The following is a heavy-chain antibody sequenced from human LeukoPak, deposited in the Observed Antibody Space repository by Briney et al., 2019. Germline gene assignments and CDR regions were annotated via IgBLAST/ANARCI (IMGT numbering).Heavy chain of an antibody. D-gene: IGHD6-19*01. J-gene: IGHJ3*02. V-gene: IGHV3-21*01. CDR2: ISSSSSYI. CDR3: AGDSFSSGWYLGAFDI. CDR1: GFTFSSYS. Sequence: GGSLRLSCAASGFTFSSYSMNWVRQAPGKGLEWVSSISSSSSYIYYADSVKGRFTISRDNAKNSLYLQMNSLRAEDTAVYYCAGDSFSSGWYLGAFDIWGQGTMVTVSS.